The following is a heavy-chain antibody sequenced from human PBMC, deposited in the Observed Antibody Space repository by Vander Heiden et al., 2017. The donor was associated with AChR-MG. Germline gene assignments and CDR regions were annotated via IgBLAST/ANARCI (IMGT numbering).Heavy chain of an antibody. J-gene: IGHJ6*02. CDR3: ATTVTYDGMDV. D-gene: IGHD4-4*01. CDR1: GYTFTGYV. Sequence: HVQLVQSGAVVKKPGASVKVSCKASGYTFTGYVMHWVRQAPGQGLEWMGWINPSSGGTNYAQKFQGRVTMTRDTSISTAYMELSRLRSDDTAVYYCATTVTYDGMDVWGQGTTVTVSS. V-gene: IGHV1-2*02. CDR2: INPSSGGT.